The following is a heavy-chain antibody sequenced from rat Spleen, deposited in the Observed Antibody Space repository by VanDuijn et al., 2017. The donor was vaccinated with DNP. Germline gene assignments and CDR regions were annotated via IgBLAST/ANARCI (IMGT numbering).Heavy chain of an antibody. CDR3: AKRGFGYFDY. CDR1: GFTFSDFN. V-gene: IGHV5-7*01. CDR2: IFYDGSTT. J-gene: IGHJ2*01. Sequence: EVHLVESGGGLVQPGRSLKLSCAASGFTFSDFNMAWVRQAPKKGLEWVATIFYDGSTTYYGDSVKGRFNISRDDAKNPIYLQMDSLRSEDTATYYCAKRGFGYFDYWGQGVVVTVSS. D-gene: IGHD4-3*01.